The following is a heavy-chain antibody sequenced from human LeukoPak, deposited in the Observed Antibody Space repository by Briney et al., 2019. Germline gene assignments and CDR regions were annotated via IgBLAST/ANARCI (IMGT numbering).Heavy chain of an antibody. Sequence: SETLSLTCTVSGGSVSSYYWSWIRQPAGKGLEWIGRIYTSGSTNYNPSLKSRVTISVDTSKNQFSLKLSSVTAADTAVYYCARDRGFPDAFDIWGQGTMVTVSS. CDR2: IYTSGST. V-gene: IGHV4-4*07. D-gene: IGHD3-10*01. CDR1: GGSVSSYY. CDR3: ARDRGFPDAFDI. J-gene: IGHJ3*02.